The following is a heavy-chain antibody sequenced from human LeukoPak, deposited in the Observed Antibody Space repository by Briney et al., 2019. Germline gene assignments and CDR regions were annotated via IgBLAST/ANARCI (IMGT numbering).Heavy chain of an antibody. CDR1: GGSISSSSYY. D-gene: IGHD3-3*01. Sequence: KPSETLSLTCTVSGGSISSSSYYWGWIRQPPEKGLEWIGSIYYSGSTDYNPSLKSRVTLSVDTSENQFSLKLSSVTAADTAVYYCARAPHQEWFTDNWFDPWGQGTLVTVSS. V-gene: IGHV4-39*07. CDR2: IYYSGST. J-gene: IGHJ5*02. CDR3: ARAPHQEWFTDNWFDP.